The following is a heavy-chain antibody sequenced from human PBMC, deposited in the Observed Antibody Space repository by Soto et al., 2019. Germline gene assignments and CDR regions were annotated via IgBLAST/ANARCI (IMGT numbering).Heavy chain of an antibody. D-gene: IGHD6-13*01. V-gene: IGHV4-59*01. Sequence: SETLSLTCTVSGGSISSYYWSWIRRPPGKGLEWIGYIYYSGSTNYNPSLKSRVTISVDTSKNQFSLKLSSVTAADTAVYYCARAPGSSSWPEYFQHWGQGTLVTVSS. CDR2: IYYSGST. CDR3: ARAPGSSSWPEYFQH. CDR1: GGSISSYY. J-gene: IGHJ1*01.